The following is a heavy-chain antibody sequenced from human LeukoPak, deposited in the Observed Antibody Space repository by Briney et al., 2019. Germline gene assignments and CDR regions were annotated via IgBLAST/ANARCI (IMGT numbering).Heavy chain of an antibody. Sequence: SETLSLTCAVSGYSISSGYYWGWIRQPPGKGLEWIGSIYHSGSTYYNPSLKSRVTISVDTSKNQFSLKLSSVTAADPAVYYCARNYFDRSDYWGQGTLVTVSS. V-gene: IGHV4-38-2*01. D-gene: IGHD3-22*01. CDR3: ARNYFDRSDY. CDR2: IYHSGST. CDR1: GYSISSGYY. J-gene: IGHJ4*02.